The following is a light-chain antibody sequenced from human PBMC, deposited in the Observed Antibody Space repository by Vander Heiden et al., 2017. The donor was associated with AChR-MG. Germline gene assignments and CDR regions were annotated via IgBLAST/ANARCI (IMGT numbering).Light chain of an antibody. CDR3: CSYADTSTFV. Sequence: QSALTQPRSVSGSPGQSVTISCTGTSSDVGGYNYVSWYQQYPDKAPKLMIYVVTKRPSGVPDRFSGSKSGNTASLTISGLQAEDEADYYCCSYADTSTFVFGTGTKVTVL. V-gene: IGLV2-11*01. CDR1: SSDVGGYNY. J-gene: IGLJ1*01. CDR2: VVT.